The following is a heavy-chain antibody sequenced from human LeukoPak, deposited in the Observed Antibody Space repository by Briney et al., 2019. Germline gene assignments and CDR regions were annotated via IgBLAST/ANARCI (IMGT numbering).Heavy chain of an antibody. CDR3: ARDKRDEYSSHPDAFDI. Sequence: GASVKVSCKASGYTFTSYAISWVRQAPGQGLEWMGGIIPIFGTANYAQKFQGRVTITADESTSTAYMELSSLRSEDTAVYYCARDKRDEYSSHPDAFDIWGQGTMVTVSS. CDR2: IIPIFGTA. V-gene: IGHV1-69*13. J-gene: IGHJ3*02. D-gene: IGHD6-6*01. CDR1: GYTFTSYA.